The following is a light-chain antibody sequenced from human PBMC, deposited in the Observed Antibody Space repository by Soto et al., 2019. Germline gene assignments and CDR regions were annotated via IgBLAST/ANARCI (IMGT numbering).Light chain of an antibody. J-gene: IGKJ1*01. Sequence: EIVLTQSPGTLSLSPGERATLSCRASQSVSSSYLAWYQQKPGQAPRLLIYGASSRATGIPDRFSGSGSGTDFNLTISRREPEDYAVYYCQQYGSSRTFGQGTKVEIK. V-gene: IGKV3-20*01. CDR2: GAS. CDR3: QQYGSSRT. CDR1: QSVSSSY.